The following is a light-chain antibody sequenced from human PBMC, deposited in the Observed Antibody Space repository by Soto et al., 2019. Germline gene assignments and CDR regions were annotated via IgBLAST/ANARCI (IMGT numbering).Light chain of an antibody. CDR3: QQANSFPIT. Sequence: DIHMTQSPPSVSASVGYRFTITCRASQDVGKWLAWYQQKTGKAPTLLIHGASSLQSGVPSRYSVSGHGTDVTLTISSLQPEDFETYYCQQANSFPITCGQGTRLEIK. V-gene: IGKV1-12*01. CDR2: GAS. CDR1: QDVGKW. J-gene: IGKJ5*01.